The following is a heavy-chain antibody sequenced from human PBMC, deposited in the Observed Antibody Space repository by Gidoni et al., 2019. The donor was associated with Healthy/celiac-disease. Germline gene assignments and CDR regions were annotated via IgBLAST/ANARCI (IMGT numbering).Heavy chain of an antibody. CDR1: GGTFSSYA. CDR2: IIPIFGTA. Sequence: QVQLVQSGAEVKKPGSSVKVSCKASGGTFSSYALSWVRQAPGQGLGWMGGIIPIFGTANYAQKFQGRVTITADKSTSTAYMELSSLRSEDTAVYYCARDGVTGTTPYNWFDPWGQGTLVTVSS. D-gene: IGHD1-7*01. CDR3: ARDGVTGTTPYNWFDP. J-gene: IGHJ5*02. V-gene: IGHV1-69*06.